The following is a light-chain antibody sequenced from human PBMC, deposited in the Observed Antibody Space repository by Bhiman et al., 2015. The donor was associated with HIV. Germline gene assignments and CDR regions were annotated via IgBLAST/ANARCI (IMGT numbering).Light chain of an antibody. J-gene: IGLJ1*01. V-gene: IGLV2-8*01. CDR2: EVT. CDR3: SSYAGSNTPYV. Sequence: QSALTQPASVSGSPGQSVTISCTGTSSDVGGYNYVSWYRQHPGKAPKLIIYEVTKRPSGVPDRFSGSKSANTASLTVSGLLAEDEADYYCSSYAGSNTPYVFGTGTKVTV. CDR1: SSDVGGYNY.